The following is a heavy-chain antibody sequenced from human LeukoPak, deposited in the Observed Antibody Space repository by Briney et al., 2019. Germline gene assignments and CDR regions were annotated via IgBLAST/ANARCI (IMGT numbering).Heavy chain of an antibody. V-gene: IGHV3-21*01. Sequence: GGSLRLSCAASGFTFSSYSMNWVGQAPGKGLEWVSSISSSSCSIYYADSVKGRFTLSRDNAKNSLYLQMNSLRAEDTAVYYCARDWNYFSTWGQGTLVTVSS. CDR2: ISSSSCSI. J-gene: IGHJ4*02. D-gene: IGHD1-1*01. CDR3: ARDWNYFST. CDR1: GFTFSSYS.